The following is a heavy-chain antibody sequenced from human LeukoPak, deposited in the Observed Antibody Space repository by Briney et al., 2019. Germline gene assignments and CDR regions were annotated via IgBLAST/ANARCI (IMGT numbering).Heavy chain of an antibody. CDR2: IRASGGTA. J-gene: IGHJ4*02. CDR1: GFTFSSYA. Sequence: GGSLRLSCSASGFTFSSYAMSWVRQAPGKGLEWVSAIRASGGTAYYADSVKGRFTISGDNSKNTLYLQMNSLRAEDTAMYFCARSSLERHYSFDFWGRGTLVTVSS. V-gene: IGHV3-23*01. CDR3: ARSSLERHYSFDF. D-gene: IGHD1-1*01.